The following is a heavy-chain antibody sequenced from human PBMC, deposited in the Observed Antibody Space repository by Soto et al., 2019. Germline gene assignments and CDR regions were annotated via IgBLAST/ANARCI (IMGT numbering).Heavy chain of an antibody. D-gene: IGHD1-7*01. CDR2: IDNSGST. J-gene: IGHJ1*01. CDR1: GGSISNYF. Sequence: SETLSLTCTVSGGSISNYFCNWIRQPAGKGLEWIGRIDNSGSTNYNPSLKSRITMSADTSRNHFSLNLQSATAADTALYYCARETGENWTYEAHWGPGTLVTVSS. CDR3: ARETGENWTYEAH. V-gene: IGHV4-4*07.